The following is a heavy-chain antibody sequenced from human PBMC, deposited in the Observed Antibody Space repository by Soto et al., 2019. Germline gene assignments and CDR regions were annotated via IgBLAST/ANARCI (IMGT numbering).Heavy chain of an antibody. CDR3: ARDRGPYTGFFDY. CDR1: GGSIDYYY. D-gene: IGHD2-8*02. Sequence: SETLSLTCSVSGGSIDYYYWSWIRQPPGKGLEWIAYVYSSGATNYNPSLKSRATISVDTSKDQFSLKLSSVTAADTAVYYRARDRGPYTGFFDYWGQGTLVTVSS. J-gene: IGHJ4*02. CDR2: VYSSGAT. V-gene: IGHV4-59*01.